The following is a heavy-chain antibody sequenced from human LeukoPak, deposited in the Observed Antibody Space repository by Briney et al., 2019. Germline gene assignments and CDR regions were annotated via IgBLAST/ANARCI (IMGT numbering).Heavy chain of an antibody. CDR1: GYSFTSYW. J-gene: IGHJ5*02. D-gene: IGHD6-19*01. V-gene: IGHV5-51*01. CDR3: ARFGAVAGTSVENWFDP. Sequence: GESLKISCKGSGYSFTSYWIGWVRQMPGKGLEWMGIIYPGDSDTRYSPSFQGQVTISADKSISTAYLQWSSLKAPDTAMYYCARFGAVAGTSVENWFDPWGQGTLVTVSS. CDR2: IYPGDSDT.